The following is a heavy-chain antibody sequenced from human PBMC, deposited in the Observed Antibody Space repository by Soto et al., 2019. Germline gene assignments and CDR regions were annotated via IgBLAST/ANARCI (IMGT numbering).Heavy chain of an antibody. D-gene: IGHD6-13*01. Sequence: EVQLVESGGGLVQPGRSLRLSCTASGFTFDDYALHWVRQAPGKGLEWVSGITWNSDRVDYADSVKGRFTISRDNARNSLYLQMNSMRAEDTSISFCGKGLSIAAIDYWGQGTLVTVSS. CDR1: GFTFDDYA. CDR2: ITWNSDRV. J-gene: IGHJ4*02. CDR3: GKGLSIAAIDY. V-gene: IGHV3-9*01.